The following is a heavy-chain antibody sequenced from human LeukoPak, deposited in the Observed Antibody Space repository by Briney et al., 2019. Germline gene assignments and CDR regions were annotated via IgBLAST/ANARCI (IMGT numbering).Heavy chain of an antibody. CDR1: GXIFTDAW. D-gene: IGHD3-10*01. CDR3: ATDVPYYYGSGSFAS. J-gene: IGHJ5*01. V-gene: IGHV3-15*01. Sequence: PGGSLRLSCAASGXIFTDAWISWVRQAPGKGLEWVGRIKNTRDGGTTDYAAPVKGRITISRDDSKQTVYLQLNSLKTEDTAVYFCATDVPYYYGSGSFASWGQGILVTVSS. CDR2: IKNTRDGGTT.